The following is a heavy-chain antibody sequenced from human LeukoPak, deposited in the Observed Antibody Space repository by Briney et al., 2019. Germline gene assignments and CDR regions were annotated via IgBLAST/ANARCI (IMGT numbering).Heavy chain of an antibody. V-gene: IGHV4-39*01. Sequence: SETLSLTCTVSGGSISSSSYYWGWIRQPPGKGLEWIGSIYYSGSTYYNPSLKSRVTISVDTSKNQFSLKLSSVTAADTAVYYCARVVFHYYGSGSYSNPFDYWGQGTLVTVSS. CDR3: ARVVFHYYGSGSYSNPFDY. J-gene: IGHJ4*02. D-gene: IGHD3-10*01. CDR2: IYYSGST. CDR1: GGSISSSSYY.